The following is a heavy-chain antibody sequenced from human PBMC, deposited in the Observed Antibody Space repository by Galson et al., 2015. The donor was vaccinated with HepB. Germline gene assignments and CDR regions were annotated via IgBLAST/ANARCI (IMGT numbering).Heavy chain of an antibody. V-gene: IGHV4-61*02. CDR1: GGSISSGSYY. Sequence: TLSLTCTVSGGSISSGSYYWSWIRQPAGTGLEWIGRIYTSGSTNYNPSLKSRVTISVDTSKNQFSLKLSSVTAADTAVYYCARGRGSWYDYYYYYYGMDVWGQGTTVTVSS. D-gene: IGHD6-13*01. CDR3: ARGRGSWYDYYYYYYGMDV. CDR2: IYTSGST. J-gene: IGHJ6*02.